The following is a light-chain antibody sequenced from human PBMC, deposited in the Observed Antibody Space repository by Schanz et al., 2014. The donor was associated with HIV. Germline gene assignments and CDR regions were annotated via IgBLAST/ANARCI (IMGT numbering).Light chain of an antibody. CDR3: ATWDDDLRGPV. J-gene: IGLJ3*02. V-gene: IGLV1-47*01. Sequence: QSVLTQPPSASGPPGQRVTISCSGSRSNIGRNTVNWYQQLPGTAPKLLIYKNNQRPSGVPDRFSGSKSGTSASLAISGLRSEDEAEYFCATWDDDLRGPVLGGGTKLTVL. CDR2: KNN. CDR1: RSNIGRNT.